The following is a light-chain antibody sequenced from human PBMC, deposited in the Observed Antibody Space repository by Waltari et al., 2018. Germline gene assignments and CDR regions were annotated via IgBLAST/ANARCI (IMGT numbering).Light chain of an antibody. CDR3: ATWDSSLSGV. CDR2: ENN. J-gene: IGLJ3*02. Sequence: QSVLTQPPSVSAAPGQKVTISCSGSGPNIGTNYVSWYQQRPGTAPKLLIYENNKRPSGIPDRFSASKSGTSATLGITGLQTGDEADYYCATWDSSLSGVFGGGTKLTVL. CDR1: GPNIGTNY. V-gene: IGLV1-51*02.